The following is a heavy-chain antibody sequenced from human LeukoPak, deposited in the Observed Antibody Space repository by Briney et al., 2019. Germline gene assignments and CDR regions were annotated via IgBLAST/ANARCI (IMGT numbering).Heavy chain of an antibody. D-gene: IGHD5-18*01. V-gene: IGHV4-59*01. Sequence: SETLSLTCTVSGGSISSYYWSWIRQPPGKGLEWIGYIYYSGSTNYNPSLKSRVTISVDTSKNQFSLKLSSVTAADTAVYYCAKDQGGYGYPSYFDYWGQGTLVTVSS. J-gene: IGHJ4*02. CDR3: AKDQGGYGYPSYFDY. CDR2: IYYSGST. CDR1: GGSISSYY.